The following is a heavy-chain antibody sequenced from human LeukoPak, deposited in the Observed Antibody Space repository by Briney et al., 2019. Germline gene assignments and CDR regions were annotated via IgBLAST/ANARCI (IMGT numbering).Heavy chain of an antibody. CDR2: INPSGGST. V-gene: IGHV1-46*03. D-gene: IGHD2-2*01. Sequence: ASVKVSCKASGYTFTSYGISWVRQAPGQGLEWMGIINPSGGSTSYAQKFQGRVTMTRDTSTSTVYMELSSLRSEDTAVYYCARDPSCSSTSCYHDAFDIWGQGTMVTVSS. CDR3: ARDPSCSSTSCYHDAFDI. CDR1: GYTFTSYG. J-gene: IGHJ3*02.